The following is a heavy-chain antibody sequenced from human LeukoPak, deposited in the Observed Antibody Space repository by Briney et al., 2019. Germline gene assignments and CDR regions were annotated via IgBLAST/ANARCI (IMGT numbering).Heavy chain of an antibody. CDR2: INPNSGGT. D-gene: IGHD4-17*01. CDR3: RTDRYGDYGDYIDY. CDR1: GYTFTGYY. V-gene: IGHV1-2*02. Sequence: ASVKVSCKASGYTFTGYYMHWVRQAPGQGLEWMGWINPNSGGTNYAQKFQGRVTMTRGTSISTAYMELSRLRSDDTAVYYCRTDRYGDYGDYIDYWGQGTLVTVSS. J-gene: IGHJ4*02.